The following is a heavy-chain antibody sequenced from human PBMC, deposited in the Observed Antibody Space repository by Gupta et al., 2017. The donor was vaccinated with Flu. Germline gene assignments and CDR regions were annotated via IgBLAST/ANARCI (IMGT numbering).Heavy chain of an antibody. CDR2: IYTSGST. Sequence: QVQLQESGPGLVKPSQTLSLTCTVSGGSISSGSYYWSWIRQPAGKGLEWIGRIYTSGSTNYNPSLKSRVTRSVDTSKNQFSLKLSSVTAADTAVYYCAXDXGDYYDXSGYYYGHWYFDLWGRGTLVTVSS. CDR3: AXDXGDYYDXSGYYYGHWYFDL. J-gene: IGHJ2*01. D-gene: IGHD3-22*01. CDR1: GGSISSGSYY. V-gene: IGHV4-61*02.